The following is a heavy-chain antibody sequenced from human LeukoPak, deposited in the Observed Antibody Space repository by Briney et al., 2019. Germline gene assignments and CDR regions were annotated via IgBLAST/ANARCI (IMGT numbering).Heavy chain of an antibody. CDR1: GFTFSNYW. V-gene: IGHV3-74*01. J-gene: IGHJ4*02. D-gene: IGHD2-15*01. CDR2: INYDGST. Sequence: GGSLRLSCAASGFTFSNYWMHWFRQAPGKGLVWVSRINYDGSTNYADSVKGRFTISRDNAKNSLSLQMNGLRAEDTAIYYCTTRVEETTLYAHDYWGQGTLVTVSS. CDR3: TTRVEETTLYAHDY.